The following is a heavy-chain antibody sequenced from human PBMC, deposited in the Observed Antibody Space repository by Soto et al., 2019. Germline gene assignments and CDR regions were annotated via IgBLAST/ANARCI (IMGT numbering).Heavy chain of an antibody. V-gene: IGHV3-9*01. CDR3: AKDRGSSWYGEGPAFDY. D-gene: IGHD6-13*01. CDR2: ISWNSGSI. CDR1: GFTFDDYA. Sequence: EVPLVESGGGLVQPGRSLRLSCAASGFTFDDYAMHWVRQAPGKGLEWVSGISWNSGSIGYADSVKGRFTISRDNAKNSLYLQMNSLRAEDTALYYCAKDRGSSWYGEGPAFDYWGQGTLVTVSS. J-gene: IGHJ4*02.